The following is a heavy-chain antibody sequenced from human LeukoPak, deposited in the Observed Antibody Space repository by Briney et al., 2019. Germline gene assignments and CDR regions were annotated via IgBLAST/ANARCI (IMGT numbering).Heavy chain of an antibody. J-gene: IGHJ6*03. D-gene: IGHD1-1*01. CDR1: GGSISSHY. V-gene: IGHV4-59*11. CDR3: ARVESGPYYYYYMDV. CDR2: IYYSGST. Sequence: SETLSLTCTVSGGSISSHYWSWIRQPPGKGLEWIGYIYYSGSTNYNPSLKSRVTISVDTSKNQFSLKLSSVTAADTAVYYCARVESGPYYYYYMDVWGKGTTVTVS.